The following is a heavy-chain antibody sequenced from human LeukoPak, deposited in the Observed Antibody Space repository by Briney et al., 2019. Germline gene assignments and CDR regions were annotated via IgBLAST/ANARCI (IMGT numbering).Heavy chain of an antibody. CDR1: GFAFSSYI. J-gene: IGHJ4*02. CDR2: ISSSGSGT. CDR3: AKLWHYGSGSYEYYFEY. D-gene: IGHD3-10*01. Sequence: QPGGSLRLSCAASGFAFSSYIMHWVRLAPGKGLEWVSGISSSGSGTYYADSVKGHFTISRDNSKNTLYLQMNSLRAEDTAVYYCAKLWHYGSGSYEYYFEYWGQGTLVTVSS. V-gene: IGHV3-23*01.